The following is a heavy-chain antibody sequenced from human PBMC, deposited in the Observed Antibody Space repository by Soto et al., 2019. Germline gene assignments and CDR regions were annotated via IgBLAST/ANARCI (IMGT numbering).Heavy chain of an antibody. D-gene: IGHD3-16*01. CDR3: ATSRPWGELRAGWFDP. Sequence: QLQLQESGPGLVKPSETLSLTCTVSGGSISSSSYYWDWIRQPPGKGLEWIGSIYYSGSTSYNPSLKSRVTISADTSMNQFSLKLSSVTAADSAVYFCATSRPWGELRAGWFDPWGQGTLVTVSS. J-gene: IGHJ5*02. CDR1: GGSISSSSYY. CDR2: IYYSGST. V-gene: IGHV4-39*01.